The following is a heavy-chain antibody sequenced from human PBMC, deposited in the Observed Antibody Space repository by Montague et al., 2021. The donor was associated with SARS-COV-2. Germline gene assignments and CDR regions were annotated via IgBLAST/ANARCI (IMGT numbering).Heavy chain of an antibody. CDR2: IYYSGST. Sequence: SETLSLTCTVSGGSISSYYWSWIRQPPGKGLEWIGYIYYSGSTNYNPSLRSRVTISVDTSKNQFSLKLSSVTAADTAVYYCARDVGYDSSGPDAFDIWCQGPFVTVSS. CDR3: ARDVGYDSSGPDAFDI. V-gene: IGHV4-59*01. J-gene: IGHJ3*02. CDR1: GGSISSYY. D-gene: IGHD3-22*01.